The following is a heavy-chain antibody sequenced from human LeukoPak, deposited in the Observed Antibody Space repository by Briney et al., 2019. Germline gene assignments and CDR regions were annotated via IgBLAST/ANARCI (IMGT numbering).Heavy chain of an antibody. CDR2: IYYNGAT. CDR1: GGSISTYY. CDR3: ASLMDYFDY. J-gene: IGHJ4*02. D-gene: IGHD2-8*01. V-gene: IGHV4-59*08. Sequence: SETLSLTCTVSGGSISTYYWSWIRQPPGKGLEWIGYIYYNGATDYNPSLKSRVTISVDTSKNEFSLKLSSVTAADTAVYYCASLMDYFDYWGQGTLVTVSS.